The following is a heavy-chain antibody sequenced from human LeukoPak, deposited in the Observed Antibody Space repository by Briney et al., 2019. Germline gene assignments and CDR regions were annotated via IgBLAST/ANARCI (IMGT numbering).Heavy chain of an antibody. Sequence: ASVKVSCKASGGTFSSYAISWVRQAPGQGLEWMGRIIPIFGTANYAQKFQGRVTITTDESTCTAYMELSSLRSEDTAVYYCARGEAAAAVPCYYYYYMDVWGKGTTVTVSS. CDR1: GGTFSSYA. J-gene: IGHJ6*03. CDR3: ARGEAAAAVPCYYYYYMDV. V-gene: IGHV1-69*05. D-gene: IGHD6-13*01. CDR2: IIPIFGTA.